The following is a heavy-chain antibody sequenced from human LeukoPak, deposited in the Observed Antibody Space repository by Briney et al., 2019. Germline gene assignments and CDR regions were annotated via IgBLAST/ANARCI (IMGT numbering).Heavy chain of an antibody. CDR3: AKDLAYSSYYFDY. CDR2: ISYDGSNK. CDR1: GFTFSSYG. J-gene: IGHJ4*02. Sequence: GGSLRLSCAASGFTFSSYGMHWVRQAPGKGLEWVAVISYDGSNKYYADSVKGRFTISRDNPKNTLYLQMNSLRAEDTAVYYCAKDLAYSSYYFDYWGQGTLVTVSS. V-gene: IGHV3-30*18. D-gene: IGHD6-19*01.